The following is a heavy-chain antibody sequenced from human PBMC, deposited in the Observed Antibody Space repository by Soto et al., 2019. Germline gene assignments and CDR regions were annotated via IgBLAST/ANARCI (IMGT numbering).Heavy chain of an antibody. Sequence: PSETISLTGALSGESISLIYHWAWSRQPPGRGLEWVASIYHTGTTYYNPSLKSRVTISVDTSKNQFSLKLRSVTAADSAVYYCARVNVVVVAATAEGYFDYWGQG. CDR2: IYHTGTT. D-gene: IGHD2-15*01. J-gene: IGHJ4*02. V-gene: IGHV4-38-2*01. CDR3: ARVNVVVVAATAEGYFDY. CDR1: GESISLIYH.